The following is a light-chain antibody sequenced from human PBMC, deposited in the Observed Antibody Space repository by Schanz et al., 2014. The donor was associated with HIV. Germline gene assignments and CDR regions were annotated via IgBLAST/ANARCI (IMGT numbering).Light chain of an antibody. CDR2: EVS. CDR3: CSCTNTNTWV. CDR1: SSDVGSYDL. Sequence: QSVLTQPASVSGSLGQSITISCTGTSSDVGSYDLVSWYQQHPGKAPKLMIYEVSKRPSGVPDRFSGSKSGNTASLTISGLQAEDEADYYCCSCTNTNTWVFGGGTKLTVL. V-gene: IGLV2-14*02. J-gene: IGLJ3*02.